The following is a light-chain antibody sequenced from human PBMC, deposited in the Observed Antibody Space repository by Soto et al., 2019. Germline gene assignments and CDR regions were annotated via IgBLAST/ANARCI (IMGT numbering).Light chain of an antibody. CDR3: AAWDDSLSGWV. Sequence: QAVVTQPPSASGTPGQRVTISCSGSSSNIGSYYVYWYQQLPGTAPKLLIYSNNQRPSGVPDRFSGSKSGTSASLAISGLRSEDEADYYCAAWDDSLSGWVFGGGTQLTVL. CDR2: SNN. CDR1: SSNIGSYY. J-gene: IGLJ3*02. V-gene: IGLV1-47*02.